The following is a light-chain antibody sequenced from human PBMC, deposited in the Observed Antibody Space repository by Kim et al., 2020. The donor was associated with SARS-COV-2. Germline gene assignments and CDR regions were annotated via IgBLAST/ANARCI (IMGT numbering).Light chain of an antibody. V-gene: IGKV1-5*03. J-gene: IGKJ2*01. CDR2: MAS. Sequence: SASVGDRVTITCRASQSISSWLAWYQQKPGKAPKLLIYMASSLEGGVPSRFSGSGSGTEFTLTISSLQPDDFATYYCQQYNSKGYTFGQGTKLEI. CDR1: QSISSW. CDR3: QQYNSKGYT.